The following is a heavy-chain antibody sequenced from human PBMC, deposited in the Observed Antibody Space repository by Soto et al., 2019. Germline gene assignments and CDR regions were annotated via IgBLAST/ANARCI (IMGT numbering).Heavy chain of an antibody. CDR2: ISAGGTT. CDR1: GFTFSGNA. Sequence: GGSLRLSCAASGFTFSGNAMTWVRQAPGKGLDWVSGISAGGTTYYADSAKGRFTISRDNSKNTLYLQMNSLRADDTAVYYCAKDPLTRGWFDPWGQGTLVTVSS. V-gene: IGHV3-23*01. J-gene: IGHJ5*02. CDR3: AKDPLTRGWFDP.